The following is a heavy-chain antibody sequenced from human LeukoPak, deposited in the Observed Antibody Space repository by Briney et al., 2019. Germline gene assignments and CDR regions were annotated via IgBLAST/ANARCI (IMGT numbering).Heavy chain of an antibody. Sequence: SETLSLTCTVSGGSISSYYWSWIRQPPGKGLEWIGHIYYSGSTNYNPSLKRRVTISVLTSKNQFSLKLSSVTAADTAVYYCARVTSGYENFDYWGQGTLVTVSS. J-gene: IGHJ4*02. CDR3: ARVTSGYENFDY. V-gene: IGHV4-59*01. CDR1: GGSISSYY. D-gene: IGHD5-12*01. CDR2: IYYSGST.